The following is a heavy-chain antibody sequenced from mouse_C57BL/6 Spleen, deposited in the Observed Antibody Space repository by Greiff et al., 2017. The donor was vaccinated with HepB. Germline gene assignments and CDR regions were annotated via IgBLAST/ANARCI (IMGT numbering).Heavy chain of an antibody. CDR1: GYTFTSYW. Sequence: QVQLQQPGTELVKPGASVKLSCKASGYTFTSYWMHWVKQRPGQGLEWIGNINPSNGVTNYNEKFKSKATLTVDKSSSTAYMQLSSLTSEDSAVYYWARADLLRRYYYAMDYWGQGTSVTVSS. CDR2: INPSNGVT. J-gene: IGHJ4*01. V-gene: IGHV1-53*01. D-gene: IGHD1-1*01. CDR3: ARADLLRRYYYAMDY.